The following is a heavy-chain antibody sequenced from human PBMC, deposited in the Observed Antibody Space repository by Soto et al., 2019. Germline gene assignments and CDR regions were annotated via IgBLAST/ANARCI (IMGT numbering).Heavy chain of an antibody. D-gene: IGHD3-10*01. CDR2: IYYSGTT. CDR1: AGSIRSTGYY. Sequence: QVQLQESGPGLVETSQTLSLTCSVSAGSIRSTGYYWSWIRQHPGKGLEWIGYIYYSGTTNYNPSLQSRLSLSIATSKKQFSLRLNSLTAADTAVYYCARGSYGSGSYFQAYFDFWGQGTLVTVSS. J-gene: IGHJ4*02. V-gene: IGHV4-31*03. CDR3: ARGSYGSGSYFQAYFDF.